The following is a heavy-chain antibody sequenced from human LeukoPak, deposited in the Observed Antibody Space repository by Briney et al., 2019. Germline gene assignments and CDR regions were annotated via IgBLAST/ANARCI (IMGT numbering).Heavy chain of an antibody. CDR3: ARTVPNSSGWPLSVGHDAFDI. Sequence: SETLSLTCAVYGGSFSGYYWSWIRQPPGKGLEWSGEINHSGSTNYNPSLKSRVTISVDTSKNQFSLKLSSVTAADTAVYYCARTVPNSSGWPLSVGHDAFDIWGQGTMVTVSS. D-gene: IGHD6-19*01. V-gene: IGHV4-34*01. CDR2: INHSGST. CDR1: GGSFSGYY. J-gene: IGHJ3*02.